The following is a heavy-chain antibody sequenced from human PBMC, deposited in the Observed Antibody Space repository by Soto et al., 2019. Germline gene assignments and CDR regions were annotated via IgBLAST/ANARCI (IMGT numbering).Heavy chain of an antibody. CDR3: AREGGYVDY. D-gene: IGHD1-1*01. Sequence: QLQLQESGPGLVKPLETLSLTCTVSGGPIRSSSHYWGWIRQSPGTGLEWIGSIDESGDSYYNPSLKSRVTISVDTSKNQFSLKLISVTGADSAIYYCAREGGYVDYWGQGTLVTVSS. V-gene: IGHV4-39*02. J-gene: IGHJ4*02. CDR2: IDESGDS. CDR1: GGPIRSSSHY.